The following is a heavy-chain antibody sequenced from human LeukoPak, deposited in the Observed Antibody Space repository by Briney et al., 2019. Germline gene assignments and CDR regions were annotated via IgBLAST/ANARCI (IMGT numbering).Heavy chain of an antibody. D-gene: IGHD4-11*01. CDR2: IYHSGST. Sequence: SSETLSLTCAVSGGSISSGGYSWSWIRQPPGKGLEWIGYIYHSGSTYYNPSLKSRVTISVDRSKNQFSLKLSSVTAADTAVYYCARGLDYKGNWFDPWGQGTLVTVSS. V-gene: IGHV4-30-2*01. J-gene: IGHJ5*02. CDR3: ARGLDYKGNWFDP. CDR1: GGSISSGGYS.